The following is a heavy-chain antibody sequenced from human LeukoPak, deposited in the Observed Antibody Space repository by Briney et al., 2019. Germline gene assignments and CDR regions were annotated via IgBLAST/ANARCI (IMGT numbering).Heavy chain of an antibody. D-gene: IGHD3-22*01. CDR2: IIPIFGTA. V-gene: IGHV1-69*06. J-gene: IGHJ4*02. Sequence: ASVTVSCKASGGTFSSYAISWVRQAPGQGLEWMGGIIPIFGTANYAQKFQGRVTITADKSTNTAYLEISSLTSDDTAVYYCARCSPGDSSNFYAVLQYWGQGTQVTVST. CDR3: ARCSPGDSSNFYAVLQY. CDR1: GGTFSSYA.